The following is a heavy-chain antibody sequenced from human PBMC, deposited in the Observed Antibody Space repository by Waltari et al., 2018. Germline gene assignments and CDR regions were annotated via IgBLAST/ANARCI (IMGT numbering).Heavy chain of an antibody. CDR2: ISYDAQYK. Sequence: QVQLVEAGGGVVQPGRSLTLTCEGSGFTFSNYAINWVRQAPGKGLEGVAIISYDAQYKYYAESVKGRTSISRDNHKNTAYLEMNSLRPEDTAVYYCSRGGQWLVLYSFDYWGQGTLVTVSS. D-gene: IGHD6-19*01. CDR1: GFTFSNYA. J-gene: IGHJ4*02. CDR3: SRGGQWLVLYSFDY. V-gene: IGHV3-30*04.